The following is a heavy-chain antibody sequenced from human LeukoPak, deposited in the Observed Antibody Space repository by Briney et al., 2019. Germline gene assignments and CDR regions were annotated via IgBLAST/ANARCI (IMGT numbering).Heavy chain of an antibody. CDR3: ARGFRRGYSYGYNFDY. CDR2: ISSSGSTI. V-gene: IGHV3-11*04. CDR1: GFTFSDYY. Sequence: GGSLRLSCAASGFTFSDYYMSWIRQAPGKGREGVSYISSSGSTIDYADSVEGRFTISRDNAKNSLYLQMHSLRAEDPAVCYCARGFRRGYSYGYNFDYWGQGTLVTVSS. D-gene: IGHD5-18*01. J-gene: IGHJ4*02.